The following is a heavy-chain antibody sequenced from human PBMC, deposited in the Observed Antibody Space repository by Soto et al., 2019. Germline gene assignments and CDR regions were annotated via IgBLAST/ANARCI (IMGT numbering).Heavy chain of an antibody. J-gene: IGHJ6*02. CDR3: AKDMGSSSLSLFRYYYYGMDV. CDR1: GFTFSSYG. Sequence: QVQLVESGGGVVQPGRSLRLSCAASGFTFSSYGMHWVRQAPGKGLEWVVVISYDGSNKYYADSVKGRFTISRDNSKNTLYLQMNSLRAEDTAVYYCAKDMGSSSLSLFRYYYYGMDVWGQGTTVTVSS. V-gene: IGHV3-30*18. CDR2: ISYDGSNK. D-gene: IGHD6-6*01.